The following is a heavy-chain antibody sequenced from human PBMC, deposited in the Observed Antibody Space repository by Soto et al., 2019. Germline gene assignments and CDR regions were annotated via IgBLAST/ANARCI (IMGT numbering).Heavy chain of an antibody. J-gene: IGHJ6*02. CDR2: INHSGST. V-gene: IGHV4-34*01. CDR1: GGSFSGYY. Sequence: PSATLSLTCAVYGGSFSGYYWSWIRQPPGKGLEWIGEINHSGSTNYNPSLKSRVTISVDTSKNQFSLKLSSVTAADTAVYYCARGFFGAAAGIADGMDVWGQGTTVTVSS. D-gene: IGHD6-13*01. CDR3: ARGFFGAAAGIADGMDV.